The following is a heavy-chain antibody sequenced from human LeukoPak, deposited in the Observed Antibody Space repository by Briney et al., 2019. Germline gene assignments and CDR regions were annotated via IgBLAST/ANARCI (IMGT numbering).Heavy chain of an antibody. D-gene: IGHD6-19*01. CDR2: ISAYNGNT. CDR3: ARDRPGKEQWLVY. J-gene: IGHJ4*02. V-gene: IGHV1-18*04. CDR1: GYTFTSSG. Sequence: ASVKVSCKASGYTFTSSGISWVRQAPGQGREWMGWISAYNGNTNYAQKLQGRVTMTTDTSTSTAYVELRSLRSDDTAVYYCARDRPGKEQWLVYWGQGTLVTVSS.